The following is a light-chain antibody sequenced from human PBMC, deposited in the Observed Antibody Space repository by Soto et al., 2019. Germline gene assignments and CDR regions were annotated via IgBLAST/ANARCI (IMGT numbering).Light chain of an antibody. CDR2: AAS. V-gene: IGKV3-15*01. J-gene: IGKJ4*01. CDR3: QYYNNWLAT. Sequence: VMTQSPSTLSASPSGNFSLSCQANQTISNTLAWYQQKPGQAPRLLIYAASPRATGVSARFSGSGSGTEFTLTISSLQSEDFTIYYCQYYNNWLATFGGGTKVDIK. CDR1: QTISNT.